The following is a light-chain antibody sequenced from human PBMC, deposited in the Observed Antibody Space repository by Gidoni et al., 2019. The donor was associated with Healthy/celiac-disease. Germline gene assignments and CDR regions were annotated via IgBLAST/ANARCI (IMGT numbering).Light chain of an antibody. V-gene: IGKV1-9*01. CDR3: QQLNR. J-gene: IGKJ3*01. CDR2: AAS. CDR1: QGISRY. Sequence: DIQLTQSPSYLSASVGDRVTTTCRASQGISRYLAWYQQKPGKARKPLIYAASTLQRGVPSRFSGSGSRTEFTLTLSSLQPEDFAPYYCQQLNRFGPGTQVDIK.